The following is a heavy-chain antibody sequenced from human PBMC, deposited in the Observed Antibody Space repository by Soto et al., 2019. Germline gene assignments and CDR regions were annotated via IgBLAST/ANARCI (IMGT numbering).Heavy chain of an antibody. CDR2: IYYSGST. D-gene: IGHD3-3*01. CDR1: CGSISSSSYY. CDR3: ARRRYDFWSGYPFDY. Sequence: SETLSLTCTVSCGSISSSSYYWGWIRQPPGKGLEWIGSIYYSGSTYYNPSLKSRVTISVDTSKNQFSLKLSSVTAADTAVYYCARRRYDFWSGYPFDYWGQGTLVTVSS. V-gene: IGHV4-39*01. J-gene: IGHJ4*02.